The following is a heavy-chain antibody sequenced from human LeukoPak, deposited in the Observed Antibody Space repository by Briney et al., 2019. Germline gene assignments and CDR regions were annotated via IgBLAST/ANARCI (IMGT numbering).Heavy chain of an antibody. J-gene: IGHJ5*02. CDR2: VRYDGSNN. Sequence: GGSLRLSCAASGFTFSSYAMHWVRQAPGKGLEWVAFVRYDGSNNYYADSVKGRFSISRDNSKNTLYLQMNSLRAEDTAVYYCAKGSYCSSTSCYFGWFDPWGQGTLVTVSS. V-gene: IGHV3-30*02. CDR3: AKGSYCSSTSCYFGWFDP. CDR1: GFTFSSYA. D-gene: IGHD2-2*01.